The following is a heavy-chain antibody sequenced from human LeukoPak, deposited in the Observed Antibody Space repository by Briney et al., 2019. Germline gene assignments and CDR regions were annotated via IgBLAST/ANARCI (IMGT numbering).Heavy chain of an antibody. CDR1: GYTFTGYY. CDR2: INPNSGGT. CDR3: ARVASSSYLYFDY. D-gene: IGHD6-13*01. V-gene: IGHV1-2*06. J-gene: IGHJ4*02. Sequence: ASVKVSCKASGYTFTGYYMHWVRRAPGQGLEWMGRINPNSGGTNYAQKFQGRVTMTRDTSISTAYTELSRLRSDDTAVYYCARVASSSYLYFDYWGQGTLVTVSS.